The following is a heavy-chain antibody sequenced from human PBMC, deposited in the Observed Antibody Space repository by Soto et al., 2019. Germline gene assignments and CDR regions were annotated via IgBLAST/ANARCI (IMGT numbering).Heavy chain of an antibody. Sequence: SETLSLTCAVSGGSISSGGYSWSWIRQPPGKGLEWIGYIYHSGSTYYNPSLKSRVTISVDRSKNQFSLKLSSVTAADTAVYYCASSRYGYTFYDYWGQGTLVTVSS. D-gene: IGHD5-18*01. CDR1: GGSISSGGYS. J-gene: IGHJ4*02. CDR2: IYHSGST. V-gene: IGHV4-30-2*01. CDR3: ASSRYGYTFYDY.